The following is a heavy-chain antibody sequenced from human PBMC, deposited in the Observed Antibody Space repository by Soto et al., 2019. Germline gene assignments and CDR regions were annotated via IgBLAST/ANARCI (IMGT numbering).Heavy chain of an antibody. D-gene: IGHD3-9*01. Sequence: SGPTLVNPTQPLTLTCTFSGFSLSTSGVGVGWIRQPPGKALEWLALIYWNDDKRYSPSLKSRLTITKDTSKNQVVLTMTNMDPVDTATYYCAHRNDILTGYLDAFDIWGQGTMVTVSS. CDR2: IYWNDDK. CDR1: GFSLSTSGVG. J-gene: IGHJ3*02. CDR3: AHRNDILTGYLDAFDI. V-gene: IGHV2-5*01.